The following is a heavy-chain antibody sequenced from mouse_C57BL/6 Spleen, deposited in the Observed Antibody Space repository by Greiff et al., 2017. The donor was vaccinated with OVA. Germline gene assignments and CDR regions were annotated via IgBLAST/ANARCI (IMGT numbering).Heavy chain of an antibody. CDR2: IDPTDSST. J-gene: IGHJ2*01. Sequence: QVQLQQPGAELVKPGASVKLSCKASGYTFTSYWMQWVKQRPGQGLEWIGEIDPTDSSTNYNQKFKGKATLTVDTSSSTAYMQLSCLSSYDSAVYYCARPLITSLPPFGYWGQGTTLTVSS. CDR1: GYTFTSYW. V-gene: IGHV1-50*01. CDR3: ARPLITSLPPFGY. D-gene: IGHD1-1*01.